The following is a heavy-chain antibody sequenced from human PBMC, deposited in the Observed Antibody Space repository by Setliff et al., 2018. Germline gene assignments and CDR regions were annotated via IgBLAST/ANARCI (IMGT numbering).Heavy chain of an antibody. CDR1: GFTVSSYY. Sequence: PGGSLRLSCAASGFTVSSYYMIWVRQAPGKGLEWVSVIYSGGTTYYGDSVKGRFTISRDNSKNTLYLQMDSLRVQDTAVYYCARVTPQVGRYFDYWGQGTLVHVSS. CDR3: ARVTPQVGRYFDY. CDR2: IYSGGTT. D-gene: IGHD1-26*01. J-gene: IGHJ4*02. V-gene: IGHV3-53*01.